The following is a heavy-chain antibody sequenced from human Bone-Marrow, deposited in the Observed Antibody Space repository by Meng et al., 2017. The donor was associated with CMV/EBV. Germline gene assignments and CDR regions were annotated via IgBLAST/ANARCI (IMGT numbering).Heavy chain of an antibody. CDR3: AVEMSTVGDY. CDR2: INPNSGGT. Sequence: ASVKVSCKASGYTFTANYMHWVRQAPGQGLEWMGWINPNSGGTNYAQKFQGRVTMTRDTSISTVYMELNRLGSDDTAVYYCAVEMSTVGDYWGQGPLVTVSS. V-gene: IGHV1-2*02. J-gene: IGHJ4*02. CDR1: GYTFTANY. D-gene: IGHD5-24*01.